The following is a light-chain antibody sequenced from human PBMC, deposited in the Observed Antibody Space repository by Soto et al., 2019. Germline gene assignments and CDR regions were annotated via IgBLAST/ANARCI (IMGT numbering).Light chain of an antibody. CDR1: QSLLHSNGYNY. CDR3: MQARQPPQGT. J-gene: IGKJ1*01. V-gene: IGKV2-28*01. Sequence: DIVMTQSPLSLHVTPGEPASISCSSSQSLLHSNGYNYLDWYLQKPGQSPQLLIYLGSNRASGVPDRFSGSGSGTDFTLKISRVEAEDVGIYYCMQARQPPQGTFGQGTKVEIK. CDR2: LGS.